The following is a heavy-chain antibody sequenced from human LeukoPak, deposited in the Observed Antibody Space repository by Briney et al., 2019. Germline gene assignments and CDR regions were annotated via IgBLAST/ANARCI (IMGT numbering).Heavy chain of an antibody. CDR1: GYTFTSYG. D-gene: IGHD3-10*01. V-gene: IGHV1-18*01. CDR3: ARADPTSEHYGSGSYYCAFDY. CDR2: ISAYNGNT. J-gene: IGHJ4*02. Sequence: GASVKVSCKASGYTFTSYGISWVRQAPGQGLEWMGWISAYNGNTNYAQKLQGRVTMTTDTSTSTAYMELRSLRSDDTAVYYCARADPTSEHYGSGSYYCAFDYWGQGTLATVSS.